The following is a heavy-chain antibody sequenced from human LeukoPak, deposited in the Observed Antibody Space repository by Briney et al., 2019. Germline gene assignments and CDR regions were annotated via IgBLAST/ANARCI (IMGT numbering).Heavy chain of an antibody. J-gene: IGHJ4*02. D-gene: IGHD5-12*01. CDR1: GGTLSSYA. V-gene: IGHV1-69*06. CDR2: IIPIFGTA. Sequence: GSSVKVSCKASGGTLSSYAISWVRQAPGQGLEWMGGIIPIFGTANYAQKFQGRVTITADKSTSTAYMELSSLRSEDTAVYYCARDKGGYSGYVSFDYWGQGTLVTVSS. CDR3: ARDKGGYSGYVSFDY.